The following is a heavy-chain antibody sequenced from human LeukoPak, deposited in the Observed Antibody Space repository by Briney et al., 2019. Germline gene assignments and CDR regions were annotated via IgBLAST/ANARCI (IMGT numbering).Heavy chain of an antibody. V-gene: IGHV1-18*01. CDR1: GYTFTSYG. CDR3: ARGRAGDYVFDY. D-gene: IGHD4-17*01. CDR2: ISAYNGNT. J-gene: IGHJ4*02. Sequence: ASVKVSCKASGYTFTSYGISWVRQAPGQGLEWMGWISAYNGNTNYAQKFQGRVTMTRNTSISTAYMELSSLRSEDTAVYYCARGRAGDYVFDYWGQGTLVTVSS.